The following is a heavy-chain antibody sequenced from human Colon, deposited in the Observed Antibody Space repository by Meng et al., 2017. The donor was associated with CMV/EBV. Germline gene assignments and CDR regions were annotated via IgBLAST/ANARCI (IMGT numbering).Heavy chain of an antibody. CDR2: MNPNSGGT. J-gene: IGHJ6*02. CDR3: AIIVPATDYSYGTDV. V-gene: IGHV1-8*01. CDR1: GYPFTNYK. Sequence: ALVNVSCKASGYPFTNYKINWVRQATGQGLEWMGWMNPNSGGTGFARKFQGRITRTRDTSISTAYLELTTLTSEDTALYFCAIIVPATDYSYGTDVWGQGTTVTVSS. D-gene: IGHD2-15*01.